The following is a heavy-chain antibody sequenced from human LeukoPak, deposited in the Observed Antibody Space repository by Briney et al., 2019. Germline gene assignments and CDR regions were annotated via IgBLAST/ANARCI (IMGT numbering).Heavy chain of an antibody. CDR1: GFIFSNYG. D-gene: IGHD3-22*01. CDR3: AKAPRSGYYA. CDR2: ISYDGSNK. Sequence: WGSLRLSGAASGFIFSNYGIHWVRQAPGKGLEWVAVISYDGSNKYYADSVKGRFTISRDNSKNTLYLQMNSLRAEDTAVYYCAKAPRSGYYAWGQGTLVTVSS. J-gene: IGHJ5*02. V-gene: IGHV3-30*18.